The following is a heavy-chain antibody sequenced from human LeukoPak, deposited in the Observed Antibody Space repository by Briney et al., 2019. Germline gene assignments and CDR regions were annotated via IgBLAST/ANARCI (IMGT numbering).Heavy chain of an antibody. CDR2: HYYSGST. V-gene: IGHV4-39*07. CDR3: ARVTYSSSSISLDAFDI. D-gene: IGHD6-6*01. J-gene: IGHJ3*02. CDR1: GASINSSGYY. Sequence: SETLSLTCTVSGASINSSGYYWGWIRQPPGKGLEWIGSHYYSGSTYYNPSLKSRVTMSVDTSKNQFSLKLSSVTAADTAVYYCARVTYSSSSISLDAFDIWGQGTMVTVSS.